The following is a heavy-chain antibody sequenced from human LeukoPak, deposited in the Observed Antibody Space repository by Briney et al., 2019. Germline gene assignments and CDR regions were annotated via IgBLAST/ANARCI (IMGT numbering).Heavy chain of an antibody. CDR1: GDSVSSNSAA. V-gene: IGHV6-1*01. Sequence: SQTLTLTCAISGDSVSSNSAAWNWIRQSPSRGLEWLGRTYYRSKWYNDYAVSVKSRITINPDTSKNQFSLQLNSVTPEDTAVYYCASAAIIAAAGSFDYWGQGTLVTVSS. J-gene: IGHJ4*02. CDR2: TYYRSKWYN. CDR3: ASAAIIAAAGSFDY. D-gene: IGHD6-13*01.